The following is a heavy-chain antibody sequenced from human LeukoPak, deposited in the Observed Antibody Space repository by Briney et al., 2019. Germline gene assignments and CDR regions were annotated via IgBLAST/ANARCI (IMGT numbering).Heavy chain of an antibody. D-gene: IGHD3-22*01. Sequence: SETLSLTCTVSGGSISSSTYYWGWIRQPPGKGLEWIGSIFYSGRTYYNPSLKSRVTMSVDTSKNQFSLKLSSVTAADTAVYYCAREGGYYYDSSGYYYYWGQGTLVTVSS. J-gene: IGHJ4*02. CDR3: AREGGYYYDSSGYYYY. CDR2: IFYSGRT. V-gene: IGHV4-39*07. CDR1: GGSISSSTYY.